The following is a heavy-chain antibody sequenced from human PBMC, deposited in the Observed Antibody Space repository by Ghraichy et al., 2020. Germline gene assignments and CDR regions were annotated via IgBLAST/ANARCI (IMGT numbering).Heavy chain of an antibody. CDR3: TTHLGELSLDY. D-gene: IGHD3-16*02. CDR1: GFTFSNAW. Sequence: GESLNISCAASGFTFSNAWMSWVRQAPGKGLEWVGRIKSKTDGGTTDYAAPVKGRFTISRDDSKNTLYLQMNSLKTEDTAVYYCTTHLGELSLDYWGQGTLVTVSS. V-gene: IGHV3-15*01. J-gene: IGHJ4*02. CDR2: IKSKTDGGTT.